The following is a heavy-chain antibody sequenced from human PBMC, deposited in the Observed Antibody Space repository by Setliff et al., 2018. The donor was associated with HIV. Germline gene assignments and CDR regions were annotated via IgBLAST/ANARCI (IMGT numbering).Heavy chain of an antibody. V-gene: IGHV3-7*01. D-gene: IGHD1-26*01. CDR2: MNEDGRER. CDR1: GITFKDHW. J-gene: IGHJ3*01. CDR3: AKDPGGAITWGSIDV. Sequence: GSLKISCAVSGITFKDHWMTWVRQAPGKGLEWVANMNEDGRERSYGDSVEGRFTISRDNSKNTLHLQMNSLRVEDTAVYYCAKDPGGAITWGSIDVWGQGTMVTVSS.